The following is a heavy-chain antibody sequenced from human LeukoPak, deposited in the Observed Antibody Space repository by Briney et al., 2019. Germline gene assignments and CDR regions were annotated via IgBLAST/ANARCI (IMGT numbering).Heavy chain of an antibody. J-gene: IGHJ4*02. V-gene: IGHV1-2*02. Sequence: ASVKVSCKPSGYTSTGYYLHWVRQAPGQVFEWLGWINTNTGATVYAQNFQGRVTMSRDTSISAAYMELSSLRSDDTAVYYCARDRVGSGWPRPFYFEFWGQGTLVTVSS. CDR1: GYTSTGYY. D-gene: IGHD6-19*01. CDR3: ARDRVGSGWPRPFYFEF. CDR2: INTNTGAT.